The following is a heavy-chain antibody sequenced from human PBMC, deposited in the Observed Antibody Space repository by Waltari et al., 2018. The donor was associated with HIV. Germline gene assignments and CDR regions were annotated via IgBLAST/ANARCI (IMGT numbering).Heavy chain of an antibody. CDR3: AKLNTGSED. J-gene: IGHJ4*02. D-gene: IGHD3-10*01. Sequence: EVQLLESGGGLVQPGGSLRLSCAASGFSFSNYGMSGVRRAPGRGLEWVSSIVGIGATIYYADSVKGRFTISRDHSRNILYLQMNSLRAEDTALYFCAKLNTGSEDWGQGTLVTVSS. CDR1: GFSFSNYG. V-gene: IGHV3-23*01. CDR2: IVGIGATI.